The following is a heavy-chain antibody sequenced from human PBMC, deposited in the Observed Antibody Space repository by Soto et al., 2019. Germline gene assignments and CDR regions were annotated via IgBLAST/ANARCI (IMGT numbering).Heavy chain of an antibody. Sequence: QITLKESGPTLVKPTQTLTLTCSFSGFSLSTTGVGVGWIRQPPGKALEWLALLYWDDDKRYNPSLNSRLTITKDTSKNHVVLAMTNMDPVDTATYYCVQSRCGGDCLQSYSSHSYYGLDVWGQGTTVTVSS. V-gene: IGHV2-5*02. CDR2: LYWDDDK. J-gene: IGHJ6*02. D-gene: IGHD2-21*02. CDR1: GFSLSTTGVG. CDR3: VQSRCGGDCLQSYSSHSYYGLDV.